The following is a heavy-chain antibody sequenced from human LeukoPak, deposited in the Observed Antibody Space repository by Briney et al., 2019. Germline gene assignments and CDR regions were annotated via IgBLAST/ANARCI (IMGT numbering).Heavy chain of an antibody. J-gene: IGHJ6*02. V-gene: IGHV3-74*01. D-gene: IGHD3-10*01. CDR3: ARFRGIGSGSYYPNYGMDV. CDR2: INSDGSST. Sequence: GGSLRLSCAASGFTFSSYWMHWVRQAPGKGLVWVSRINSDGSSTSYADSVKGRFTISRDNAKNTLYLQMNSLRAEDTAVYYCARFRGIGSGSYYPNYGMDVWGQGTTVTVSS. CDR1: GFTFSSYW.